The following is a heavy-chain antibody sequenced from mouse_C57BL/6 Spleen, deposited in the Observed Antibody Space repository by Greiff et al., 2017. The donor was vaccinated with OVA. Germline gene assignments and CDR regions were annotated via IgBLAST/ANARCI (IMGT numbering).Heavy chain of an antibody. D-gene: IGHD1-1*01. Sequence: QVQLKESGPGLVAPSQSLSITCTVSGFSLTSYAISWVRQPPGKGLEWLGVIWTGGGTNYNSAFKSRLSISKDNSKSQVFLKMNSLQTEDTARNYGARDDYGSSYNWYFDVWGTGTTVTVSS. CDR2: IWTGGGT. V-gene: IGHV2-9-1*01. J-gene: IGHJ1*03. CDR3: ARDDYGSSYNWYFDV. CDR1: GFSLTSYA.